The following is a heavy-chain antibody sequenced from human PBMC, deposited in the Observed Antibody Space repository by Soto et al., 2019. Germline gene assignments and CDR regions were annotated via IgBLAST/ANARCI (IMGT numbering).Heavy chain of an antibody. V-gene: IGHV3-23*01. J-gene: IGHJ4*01. D-gene: IGHD2-2*02. CDR2: ISGSDWRT. Sequence: VGSGRLSGAASGFTFISYAMSWVRQGPGKGLEGVSTISGSDWRTYSTDSVKGRFTISRDKSRNTAYLQMNSLRFEDTAGDYVAKGVSQYTPLYLFEYWGRGTLVTFSS. CDR1: GFTFISYA. CDR3: AKGVSQYTPLYLFEY.